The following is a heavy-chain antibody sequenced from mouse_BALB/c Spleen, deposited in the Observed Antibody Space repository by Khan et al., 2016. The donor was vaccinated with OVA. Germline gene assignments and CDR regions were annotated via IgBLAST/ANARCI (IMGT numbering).Heavy chain of an antibody. CDR2: INTYTGEP. D-gene: IGHD2-10*01. CDR1: GYIFTNYG. CDR3: ARPPYFSYTLDY. Sequence: QSGPELKKPGETVKISCKASGYIFTNYGMNWVKQSPGKALKWMGWINTYTGEPTYADDFKGRFAFSLETSASTAYLQINNLKNEDTATYFCARPPYFSYTLDYWGQGTSVTVSS. V-gene: IGHV9-3-1*01. J-gene: IGHJ4*01.